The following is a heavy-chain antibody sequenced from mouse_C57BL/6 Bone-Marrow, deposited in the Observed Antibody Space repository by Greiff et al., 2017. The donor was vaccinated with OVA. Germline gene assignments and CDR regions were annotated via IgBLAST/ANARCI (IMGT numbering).Heavy chain of an antibody. CDR2: IDPNSGGT. CDR1: GYTFTSYW. Sequence: VQLQQPGAELVKPGASVKLSCKASGYTFTSYWMHWVKQRPGRGLEWIGRIDPNSGGTKYNEKFKSKATLTVDKPSSTAYMQLSSLTSEDSSVYYCARSPPYYDYDDWYFDVWGTGTTVTVSS. CDR3: ARSPPYYDYDDWYFDV. V-gene: IGHV1-72*01. J-gene: IGHJ1*03. D-gene: IGHD2-4*01.